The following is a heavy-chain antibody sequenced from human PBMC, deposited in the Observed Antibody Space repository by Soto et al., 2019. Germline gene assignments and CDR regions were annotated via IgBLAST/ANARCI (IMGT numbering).Heavy chain of an antibody. V-gene: IGHV3-64*01. J-gene: IGHJ4*02. CDR3: ARGRVEDSSGWATYFDY. CDR1: GFTFSGYS. Sequence: EVQLVESGGGLVQPGGSLRLSCAASGFTFSGYSMFWVRQAPGKGLEYVSAINTNGVNIFYAKSVKGRFTISRDNSKNTMYLQMVSLRAEDMAVYYCARGRVEDSSGWATYFDYWGQGTLVTVSS. CDR2: INTNGVNI. D-gene: IGHD6-19*01.